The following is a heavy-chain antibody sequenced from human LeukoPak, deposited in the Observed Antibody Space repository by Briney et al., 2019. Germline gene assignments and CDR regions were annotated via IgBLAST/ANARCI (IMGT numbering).Heavy chain of an antibody. V-gene: IGHV3-23*01. CDR2: ISGSGGST. D-gene: IGHD6-19*01. CDR3: AKDQQWLVAPDYCFDY. CDR1: GFTFSSYA. Sequence: GGSLRLSCAASGFTFSSYAMSWVRQAPGKGLEWVSAISGSGGSTYYADSVKGRFTISRDNSKNTLYLQMNSLRAEDTAVYYCAKDQQWLVAPDYCFDYWGQGTLVTVSS. J-gene: IGHJ4*02.